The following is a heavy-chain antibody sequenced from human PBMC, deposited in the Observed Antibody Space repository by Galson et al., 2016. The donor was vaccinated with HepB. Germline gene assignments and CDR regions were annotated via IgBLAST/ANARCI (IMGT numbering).Heavy chain of an antibody. CDR2: VYHSGST. CDR1: GGSIKTFY. D-gene: IGHD3-22*01. Sequence: SETLSLTCTVSGGSIKTFYWSWIRESPGKGLEWIGHVYHSGSTNYNPSLKSRLTMAVDTSKNQFSLRLTSVTAADTAVYYCASTTYYYDSIDYRAVYFQHWGRGTLVIVSS. CDR3: ASTTYYYDSIDYRAVYFQH. V-gene: IGHV4-59*01. J-gene: IGHJ1*01.